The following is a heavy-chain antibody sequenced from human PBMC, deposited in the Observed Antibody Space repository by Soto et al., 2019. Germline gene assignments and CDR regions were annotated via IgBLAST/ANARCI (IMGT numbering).Heavy chain of an antibody. V-gene: IGHV3-9*01. CDR2: ISWNSGSI. CDR3: AKDTARVSAFPNPFDY. J-gene: IGHJ4*02. D-gene: IGHD2-8*01. CDR1: GFTFDDYA. Sequence: GGSLRLSCAASGFTFDDYAMHWVRQAAGKGLEWVSGISWNSGSIGYADSVKGRFTISRDNAKNSLYLQMNSLRAEDTAFYYCAKDTARVSAFPNPFDYGGQGTLVTVSS.